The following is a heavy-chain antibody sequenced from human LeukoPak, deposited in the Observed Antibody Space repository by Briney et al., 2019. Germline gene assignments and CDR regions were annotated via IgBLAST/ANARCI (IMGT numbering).Heavy chain of an antibody. D-gene: IGHD3-10*01. J-gene: IGHJ5*02. CDR1: GGSISSYY. CDR2: IYYSGST. Sequence: PSETLSLTCTVSGGSISSYYWSWIRQPPGKGLEWIGYIYYSGSTNYNPSLKSRVTISVDTSKNQFSLKLSSVTAADTAVYYCARDRRYYYGSGSYNWFDPWGQGTLVTVSS. CDR3: ARDRRYYYGSGSYNWFDP. V-gene: IGHV4-59*01.